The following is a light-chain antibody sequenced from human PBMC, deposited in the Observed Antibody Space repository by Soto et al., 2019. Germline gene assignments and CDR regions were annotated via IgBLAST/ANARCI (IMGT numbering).Light chain of an antibody. CDR3: RSYTSSDTNV. J-gene: IGLJ1*01. Sequence: QSALTQPASVSGSPGQSITISCTGTSSDVGAYNDVSWYQQEPGKANKLMIHDVSNRPSGVSNRFAGSNSGNTASLTISGLQAEDEADYYGRSYTSSDTNVFGTGTKLTVL. CDR2: DVS. V-gene: IGLV2-14*03. CDR1: SSDVGAYND.